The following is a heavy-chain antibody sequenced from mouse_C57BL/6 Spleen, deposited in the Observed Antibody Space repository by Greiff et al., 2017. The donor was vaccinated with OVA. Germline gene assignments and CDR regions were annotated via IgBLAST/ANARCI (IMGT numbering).Heavy chain of an antibody. CDR3: ARHEGTSYYDYDGAWFAY. V-gene: IGHV1-62-2*01. D-gene: IGHD2-4*01. J-gene: IGHJ3*01. CDR1: GYTFTEYT. CDR2: FYPGSGSI. Sequence: VQLQQSGAELVKPGASVKLSCKASGYTFTEYTIHWVKQRSGQGLEWIGWFYPGSGSIKYNEKFKDKATLTADKSSSTVYMELSRLTSEDSAVYFCARHEGTSYYDYDGAWFAYWGQGTLVTVSA.